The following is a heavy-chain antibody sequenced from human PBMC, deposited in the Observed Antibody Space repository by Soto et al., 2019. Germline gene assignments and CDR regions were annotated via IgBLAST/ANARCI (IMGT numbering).Heavy chain of an antibody. J-gene: IGHJ4*02. CDR1: GDSISSPHYY. Sequence: QVHLQESGPGLVKPSQTLSLSCTVSGDSISSPHYYWTWIRQPPGKGLEWVGYIYYTGNNFYNPALKSRVAMSVDPATNRFSLKLASVTDADTAVYFCAREPKQNYDSSPWNGGFDSWGQGTLVTVSS. CDR2: IYYTGNN. CDR3: AREPKQNYDSSPWNGGFDS. V-gene: IGHV4-30-4*01. D-gene: IGHD3-22*01.